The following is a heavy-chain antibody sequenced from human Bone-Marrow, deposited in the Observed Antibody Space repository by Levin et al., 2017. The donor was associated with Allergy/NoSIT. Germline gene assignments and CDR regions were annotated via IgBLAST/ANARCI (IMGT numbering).Heavy chain of an antibody. CDR2: ISVSGGNT. J-gene: IGHJ4*02. CDR1: GFTFSNHA. CDR3: AKDRWGTDPDVSDY. Sequence: GGSLRLSCAASGFTFSNHAMTWVRQAPGMGLEWVSGISVSGGNTYYADSVKGRFTISRDNSKNTLYLQMNSLRAEDTAIYYCAKDRWGTDPDVSDYWGQGTLVTVSS. D-gene: IGHD1/OR15-1a*01. V-gene: IGHV3-23*01.